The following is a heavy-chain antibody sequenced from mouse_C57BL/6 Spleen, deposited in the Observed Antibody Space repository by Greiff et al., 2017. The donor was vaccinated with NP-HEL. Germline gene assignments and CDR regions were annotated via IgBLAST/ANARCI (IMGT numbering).Heavy chain of an antibody. V-gene: IGHV1-4*01. CDR1: GYTFTSYT. Sequence: QVQLKESGAELARPGASVKMSCKASGYTFTSYTMHWVKQRPGQGLEWIGYINPSSGYTKYNQKFKDKATLTADKSSSTAYMQLSSLTSEDSAVYYCARSLEVDDYFDYWGQGTTLTVSS. CDR3: ARSLEVDDYFDY. J-gene: IGHJ2*01. CDR2: INPSSGYT. D-gene: IGHD6-5*01.